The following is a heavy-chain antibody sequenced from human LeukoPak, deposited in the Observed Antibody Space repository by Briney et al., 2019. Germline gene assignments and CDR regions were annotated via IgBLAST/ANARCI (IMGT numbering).Heavy chain of an antibody. Sequence: PSETLSLTCAVSGYCISSDYYWGWIRQPPGKGLEWIGTIYHIGSTYYNPSLRSRVIISVDTSKNQFSLKLNSVTAADTAVYYCARIYCTGGSCYHHDYWGQGTLVTVSS. V-gene: IGHV4-38-2*01. CDR1: GYCISSDYY. J-gene: IGHJ4*02. D-gene: IGHD2-15*01. CDR2: IYHIGST. CDR3: ARIYCTGGSCYHHDY.